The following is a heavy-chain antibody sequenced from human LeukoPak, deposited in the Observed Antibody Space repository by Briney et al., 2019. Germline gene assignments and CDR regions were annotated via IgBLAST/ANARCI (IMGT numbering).Heavy chain of an antibody. CDR3: ARDGPLGYFQD. CDR2: IRPDFRMT. J-gene: IGHJ1*01. CDR1: GYTFGTSG. V-gene: IGHV1-18*01. Sequence: ASVKLSCKTSGYTFGTSGICWVRQAPGQGLEWMGWIRPDFRMTYYAQKVQGRVAMTADTSTRTAYLELRSLRSDDTAVYYCARDGPLGYFQDWGQGTPVTVSS. D-gene: IGHD3-10*01.